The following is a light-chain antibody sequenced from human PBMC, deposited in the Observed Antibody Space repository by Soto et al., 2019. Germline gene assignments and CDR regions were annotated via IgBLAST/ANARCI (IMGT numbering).Light chain of an antibody. CDR2: DVT. V-gene: IGLV2-14*03. Sequence: QSALTQPASVSGSPGQSITISCTGTSSDVGAYNYVSWYQQLPDKAPKLMIYDVTYRPSGVSNRFSGSKSGNTASLTISGLQAEDEADYFCSSYTTSSTLVFDGGTKLTVL. CDR3: SSYTTSSTLV. J-gene: IGLJ3*02. CDR1: SSDVGAYNY.